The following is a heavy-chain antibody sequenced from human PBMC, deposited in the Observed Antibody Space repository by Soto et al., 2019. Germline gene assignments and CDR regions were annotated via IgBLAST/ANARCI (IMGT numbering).Heavy chain of an antibody. V-gene: IGHV3-33*01. Sequence: QVQLVESGGGVVQPGRSLRLSCAASAFTFNTYGMHWVRQAPGKGLEWVAVIWYDGSNKYYTDSVKGRFTISRDNSKNTLYLQMNSLRAEDTAVYYCARDRLYYDSSGYYDYWGQGTLVTVSS. CDR2: IWYDGSNK. D-gene: IGHD3-22*01. CDR1: AFTFNTYG. J-gene: IGHJ4*02. CDR3: ARDRLYYDSSGYYDY.